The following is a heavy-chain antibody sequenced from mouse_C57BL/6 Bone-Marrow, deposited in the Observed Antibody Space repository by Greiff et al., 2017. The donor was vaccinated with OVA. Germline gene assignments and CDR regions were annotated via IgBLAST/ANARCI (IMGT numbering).Heavy chain of an antibody. D-gene: IGHD1-1*01. V-gene: IGHV1-15*01. Sequence: QVQLQQSGAELVRPGASVTLSCKASGYTFTDYEMHWVKQTPVHGLEWIGAIDPETGGTAYNQKFKGKAILTADKSSSTAYMELRSLTSEDSAVYYCTRGYVSSGGFAYWGQGTLVTVSA. CDR3: TRGYVSSGGFAY. J-gene: IGHJ3*01. CDR1: GYTFTDYE. CDR2: IDPETGGT.